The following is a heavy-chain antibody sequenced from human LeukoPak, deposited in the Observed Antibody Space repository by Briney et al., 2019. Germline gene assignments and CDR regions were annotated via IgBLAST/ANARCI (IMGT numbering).Heavy chain of an antibody. V-gene: IGHV3-9*01. J-gene: IGHJ4*02. CDR3: AKDGEKAYGSGSPILG. CDR2: ISWNSGSI. Sequence: PGRSLRLSCAASGFTFDDYAMHWVRQAPGKGLEWVSGISWNSGSIGYADSVKGRFTISRDHAKNSLYLQMNSLRAEDTALYYCAKDGEKAYGSGSPILGWGQGTLVTVSS. CDR1: GFTFDDYA. D-gene: IGHD3-10*01.